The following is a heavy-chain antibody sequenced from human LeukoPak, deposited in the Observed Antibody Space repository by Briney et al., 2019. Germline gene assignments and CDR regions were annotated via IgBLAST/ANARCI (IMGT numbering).Heavy chain of an antibody. CDR1: GFTFSSHA. CDR2: ISGSGGST. Sequence: PGGSLRLSCAASGFTFSSHAMSWVRQAPGKGLEWVSAISGSGGSTYYADSVKGRFTISRDNSKNTLYLQMNSLRAEDTAVYYCAKELVVFGVVSPFDYWGQGTLVTVSS. D-gene: IGHD3-3*01. J-gene: IGHJ4*02. CDR3: AKELVVFGVVSPFDY. V-gene: IGHV3-23*01.